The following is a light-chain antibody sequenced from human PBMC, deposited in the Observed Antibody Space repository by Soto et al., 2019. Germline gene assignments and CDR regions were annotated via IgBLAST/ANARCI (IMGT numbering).Light chain of an antibody. V-gene: IGKV1-27*01. Sequence: DIQMTQSPSSLSASVGDRVTISCRASQGIGNALGWYQQKPGKPPKVLIYAASTLQSGVPSRFSGSGSGTEFTLTITSLQPEDVATFYCQKYNSVPQTFGQGTKVDIK. CDR2: AAS. CDR1: QGIGNA. J-gene: IGKJ1*01. CDR3: QKYNSVPQT.